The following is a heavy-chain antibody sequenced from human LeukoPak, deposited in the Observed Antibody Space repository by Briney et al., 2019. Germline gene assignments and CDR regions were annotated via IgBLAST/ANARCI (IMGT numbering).Heavy chain of an antibody. CDR2: VDHTGST. CDR1: DDSITMYY. J-gene: IGHJ6*03. Sequence: SETLSLTCSVSDDSITMYYWTWIRQPPGKGLEWIGYVDHTGSTNFNPSLNGRVSISRDTTKNLFSLRLRSVTAADTAVYSCARGRVSSSTWYSTYYYYFYMDVWGKGTTVTVSS. D-gene: IGHD1-1*01. V-gene: IGHV4-59*01. CDR3: ARGRVSSSTWYSTYYYYFYMDV.